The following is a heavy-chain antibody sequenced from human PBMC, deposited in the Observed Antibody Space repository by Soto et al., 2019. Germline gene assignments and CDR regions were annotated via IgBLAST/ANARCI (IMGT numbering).Heavy chain of an antibody. D-gene: IGHD5-12*01. Sequence: SETLSLTCAVYGGSFSGYYWSWIRQPPGKGLEWIGEINHSGSTNYNPSLKSRVTISVDTSKNQFSLNLSSVTAADTAVYYCARGPDIVATIIGNWFDPWGQGTLVTVSS. CDR1: GGSFSGYY. J-gene: IGHJ5*02. V-gene: IGHV4-34*01. CDR3: ARGPDIVATIIGNWFDP. CDR2: INHSGST.